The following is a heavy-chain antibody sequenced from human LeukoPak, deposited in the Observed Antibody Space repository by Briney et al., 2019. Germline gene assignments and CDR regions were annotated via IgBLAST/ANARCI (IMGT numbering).Heavy chain of an antibody. D-gene: IGHD5-12*01. CDR3: AREIVATVPFVY. CDR1: GGTFSSYA. CDR2: IIPIFGTA. V-gene: IGHV1-69*13. Sequence: ASVKVSCKASGGTFSSYAISWVRQAPGQGLEWMGGIIPIFGTANYAQKFRGRVTITADESTSTAYMELSSLRSEDTAVYYCAREIVATVPFVYWGQGTLVTVSS. J-gene: IGHJ4*02.